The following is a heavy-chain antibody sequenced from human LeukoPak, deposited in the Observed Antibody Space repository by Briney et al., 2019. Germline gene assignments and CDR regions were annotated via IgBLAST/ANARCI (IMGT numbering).Heavy chain of an antibody. CDR1: GFTFSTYG. V-gene: IGHV3-33*06. Sequence: PGGSLRLSCAASGFTFSTYGMHWVRQVPGKGLEWVAVIWYDGSYKYYADSVKGRFTISRDNSKNTLYLQMDSLRDEDTAVYYCAKGGTEGVVVPSWEYWGQGTLVTVSS. J-gene: IGHJ4*02. D-gene: IGHD3-22*01. CDR3: AKGGTEGVVVPSWEY. CDR2: IWYDGSYK.